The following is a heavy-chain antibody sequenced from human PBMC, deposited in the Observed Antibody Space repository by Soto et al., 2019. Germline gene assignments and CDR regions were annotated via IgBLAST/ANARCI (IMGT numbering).Heavy chain of an antibody. CDR1: GFTFSSYA. D-gene: IGHD3-22*01. Sequence: GGSLRLSCAASGFTFSSYAMSWVRQAPGKGLEWVSAISGSGGSTYYADSVKGRFTISRDNSKNTLYLQMNSLRAEDTAVYYCATYLYDSSGYYYFQHWGQGTLVTVSS. V-gene: IGHV3-23*01. J-gene: IGHJ1*01. CDR3: ATYLYDSSGYYYFQH. CDR2: ISGSGGST.